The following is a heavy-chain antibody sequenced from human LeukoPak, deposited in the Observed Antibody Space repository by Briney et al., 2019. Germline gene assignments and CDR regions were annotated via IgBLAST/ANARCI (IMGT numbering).Heavy chain of an antibody. J-gene: IGHJ3*02. CDR1: GGSIRSYF. V-gene: IGHV4-59*01. Sequence: PSETLSLTCTVSGGSIRSYFWSWLRQHPGKGLEWIGYIWDTEITDYNPSLKSRVTISLDTSKNHFSLKLRSVTAADTALYFCARGLVLATDDAFDIWGQGTLVTVSS. CDR3: ARGLVLATDDAFDI. CDR2: IWDTEIT. D-gene: IGHD5-12*01.